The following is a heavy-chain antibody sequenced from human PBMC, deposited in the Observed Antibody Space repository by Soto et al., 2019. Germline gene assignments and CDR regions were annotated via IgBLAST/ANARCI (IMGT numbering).Heavy chain of an antibody. D-gene: IGHD1-26*01. Sequence: EAQLVESGGGLVQPGRSLRLSCAASGFIFDNFAMHWVRQAPGKGLEWVSGINWGSTSIGYADSVKGRFTISRDNAKNALYQQKNSLTPDATAIYYGSQELSGIFLTGNYGLDVWGQGTTVIVS. CDR3: SQELSGIFLTGNYGLDV. CDR1: GFIFDNFA. J-gene: IGHJ6*02. V-gene: IGHV3-9*01. CDR2: INWGSTSI.